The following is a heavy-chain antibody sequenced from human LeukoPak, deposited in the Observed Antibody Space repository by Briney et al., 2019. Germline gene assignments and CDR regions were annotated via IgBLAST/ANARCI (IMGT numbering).Heavy chain of an antibody. CDR1: GFTFSSYE. D-gene: IGHD3-10*01. CDR3: ASDYYGSGSYWASFDY. CDR2: ISSSASSI. Sequence: GGSLRLSCAASGFTFSSYEMNWVRQAPGKGLEWVSYISSSASSIYYADSVKGRFTISRDNAKNSLYLQMNSLRAEDTAVYYCASDYYGSGSYWASFDYWGQGTLVTVSS. J-gene: IGHJ4*02. V-gene: IGHV3-48*03.